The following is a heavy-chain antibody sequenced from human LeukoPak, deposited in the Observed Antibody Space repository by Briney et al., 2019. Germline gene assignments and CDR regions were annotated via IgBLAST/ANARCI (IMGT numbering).Heavy chain of an antibody. J-gene: IGHJ3*02. D-gene: IGHD3-22*01. V-gene: IGHV5-51*01. Sequence: GESLKISCEGSGYSFTNYWIVWVRQMPGKGLEWMGIIYPGDSDTRYSPSFQGQVTISADKSISTAYLQWSSLKASDTAMYYCARPGASTMIDAFDIWGQGTMVTVSS. CDR2: IYPGDSDT. CDR3: ARPGASTMIDAFDI. CDR1: GYSFTNYW.